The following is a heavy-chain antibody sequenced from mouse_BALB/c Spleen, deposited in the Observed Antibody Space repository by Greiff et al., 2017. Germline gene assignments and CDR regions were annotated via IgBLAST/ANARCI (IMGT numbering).Heavy chain of an antibody. J-gene: IGHJ3*01. V-gene: IGHV1-54*01. CDR1: GYAFTNYL. D-gene: IGHD4-1*01. Sequence: LQESGAELVRPGTSVKVSCKASGYAFTNYLIEWVKQRPGQGLEWIGVINPGSGGTNYNQKFKDKATLTVDKSSSTAYMQLSSPTSEDSAVYYCTRLGRFAYWGQGTLVTVSA. CDR3: TRLGRFAY. CDR2: INPGSGGT.